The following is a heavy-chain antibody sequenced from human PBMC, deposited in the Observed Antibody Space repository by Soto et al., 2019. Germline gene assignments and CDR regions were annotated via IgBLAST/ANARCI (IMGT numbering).Heavy chain of an antibody. CDR1: GFTFSSYG. Sequence: QVQLVESGGGVVQPGRSLRLSCAASGFTFSSYGMHWVRQAPGKGLEWVAVISYDGSNKYYADSVKGRFTISRDNSKNTLYLQMSSLRAEDTAVYYWAKEGRTTVSRGYYFDYWGQGTLVTVSS. CDR3: AKEGRTTVSRGYYFDY. V-gene: IGHV3-30*18. D-gene: IGHD4-17*01. CDR2: ISYDGSNK. J-gene: IGHJ4*02.